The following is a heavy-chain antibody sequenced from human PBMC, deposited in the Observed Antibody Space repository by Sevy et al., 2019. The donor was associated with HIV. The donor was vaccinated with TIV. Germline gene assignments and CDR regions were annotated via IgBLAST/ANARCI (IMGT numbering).Heavy chain of an antibody. D-gene: IGHD1-26*01. Sequence: ETLSLSCTVSGGSITSLYWNWIRQPPGKGLEWIANIYYNGHINYNPSLKSRVTLSLDTSKNQFSLRLSSVTAADTAMYYCAGENAWGRGYSWGQGTLVTVSS. J-gene: IGHJ4*02. V-gene: IGHV4-59*08. CDR1: GGSITSLY. CDR3: AGENAWGRGYS. CDR2: IYYNGHI.